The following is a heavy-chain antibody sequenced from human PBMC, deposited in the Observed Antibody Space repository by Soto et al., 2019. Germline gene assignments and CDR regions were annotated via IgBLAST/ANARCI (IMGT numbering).Heavy chain of an antibody. J-gene: IGHJ6*02. CDR1: GFTFSSYW. Sequence: PGGSLRLSCAASGFTFSSYWMHWVRQAPGKGLVWVSRINSDGSSTSYADSVKGRFTISRDNAKNTLYLQMNSLRAEDTAVYYCARAPGFLEWLYPGVYYYYGMDVWGQGTTVTVSS. CDR2: INSDGSST. CDR3: ARAPGFLEWLYPGVYYYYGMDV. D-gene: IGHD3-3*01. V-gene: IGHV3-74*01.